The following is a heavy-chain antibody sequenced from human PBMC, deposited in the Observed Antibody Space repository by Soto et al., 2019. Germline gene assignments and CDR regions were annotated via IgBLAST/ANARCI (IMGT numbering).Heavy chain of an antibody. CDR3: ARVPNPTTPVVSAISLDP. Sequence: QLQLQESGPGLVKPSETLSLTCTVSGGSISSSSYYWGWIRQPPGKGLEWIGSIYYSGSTYYNPSLNSRVPIVVDTSKHQFSLQLSPVTAADTAVYYCARVPNPTTPVVSAISLDPWGQGTLVTPSS. D-gene: IGHD2-15*01. CDR1: GGSISSSSYY. CDR2: IYYSGST. J-gene: IGHJ5*02. V-gene: IGHV4-39*01.